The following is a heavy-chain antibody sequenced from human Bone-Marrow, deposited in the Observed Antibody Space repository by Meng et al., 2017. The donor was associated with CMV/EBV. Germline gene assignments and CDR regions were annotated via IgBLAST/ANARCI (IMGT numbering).Heavy chain of an antibody. CDR1: GFTFSTYA. Sequence: GGSLRLSCAASGFTFSTYAMNWVRQAPGKGLEWVSTITNRGGITYYTDSVKGRFTISRDNAKNSLYLQMNSLRAEDTAVYYCARYYDFWSGVDYWGQGTLVTVSS. J-gene: IGHJ4*02. V-gene: IGHV3-23*01. CDR3: ARYYDFWSGVDY. CDR2: ITNRGGIT. D-gene: IGHD3-3*01.